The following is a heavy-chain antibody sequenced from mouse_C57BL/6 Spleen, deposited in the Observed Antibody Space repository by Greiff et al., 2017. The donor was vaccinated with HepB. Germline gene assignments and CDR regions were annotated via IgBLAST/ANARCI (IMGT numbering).Heavy chain of an antibody. Sequence: EVKLVESGGDLVKPGGSLKLSCAASGFTFSSYGMSWVRQTPDKRLEWVATISSGGSYTYYPDSVQGRFTISRDNATNTLYLQMSSLKSEDTAMYYCARHERKYYGSSYGNAMDYWGQGTSVTVSS. CDR1: GFTFSSYG. CDR3: ARHERKYYGSSYGNAMDY. V-gene: IGHV5-6*01. D-gene: IGHD1-1*01. CDR2: ISSGGSYT. J-gene: IGHJ4*01.